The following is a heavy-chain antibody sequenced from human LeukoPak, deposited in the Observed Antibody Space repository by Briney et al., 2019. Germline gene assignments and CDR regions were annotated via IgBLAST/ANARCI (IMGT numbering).Heavy chain of an antibody. J-gene: IGHJ6*02. D-gene: IGHD2-2*01. CDR3: ASVGSTSCPKCYYYYGMDV. CDR2: ISSSSSYI. CDR1: GFTFSSYS. Sequence: GGSLRLSCAASGFTFSSYSMNWVRQAPGKGLEWVSSISSSSSYIYYADSVKGRFTISRDNAKNSLYLQMNSLRAEDTAVYYCASVGSTSCPKCYYYYGMDVWGQGTTVTVSS. V-gene: IGHV3-21*01.